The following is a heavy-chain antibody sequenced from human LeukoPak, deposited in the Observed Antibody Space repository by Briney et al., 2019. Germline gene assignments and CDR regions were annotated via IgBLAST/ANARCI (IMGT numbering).Heavy chain of an antibody. CDR1: GGTFSSYA. Sequence: SVKVSCKASGGTFSSYAISWVRQAPGQGLEWMGGIIPIFGTANYAQKFQGRVTITADESMSTAYMELSSLRSEDTAVYYCARAGTGYYGYYYGMDVWGQGTTVTVSS. D-gene: IGHD3/OR15-3a*01. V-gene: IGHV1-69*13. CDR2: IIPIFGTA. CDR3: ARAGTGYYGYYYGMDV. J-gene: IGHJ6*02.